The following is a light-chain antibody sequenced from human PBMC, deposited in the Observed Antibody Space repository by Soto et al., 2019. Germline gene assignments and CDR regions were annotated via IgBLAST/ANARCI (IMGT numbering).Light chain of an antibody. CDR3: QQTYSLPRT. V-gene: IGKV1-39*01. CDR1: QTVSKF. J-gene: IGKJ1*01. CDR2: SAS. Sequence: DVQMTQSPSSLSASVGDSVTIACRASQTVSKFVNWYQQKPGKVPDLLIYSASILYSGVPSRFSGSRSAREFTLTISNLQPADFATYYCQQTYSLPRTFAQGTKV.